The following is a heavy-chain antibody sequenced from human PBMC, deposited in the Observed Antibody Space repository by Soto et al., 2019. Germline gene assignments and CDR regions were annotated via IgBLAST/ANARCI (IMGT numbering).Heavy chain of an antibody. J-gene: IGHJ4*02. CDR3: PSYELVVVAATPHYFDY. D-gene: IGHD2-15*01. Sequence: GGSLRLSCAASGFTLSSYAMHWVRQAQGKGLEWVAVISYDGSNKYYADSVKGRFTISRDNSKNTLYLQMNSLRAEDTAVYYCPSYELVVVAATPHYFDYWGQGTLVTVSS. V-gene: IGHV3-30-3*01. CDR2: ISYDGSNK. CDR1: GFTLSSYA.